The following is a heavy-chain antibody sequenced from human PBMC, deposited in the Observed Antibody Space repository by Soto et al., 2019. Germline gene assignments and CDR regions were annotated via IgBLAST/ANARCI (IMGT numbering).Heavy chain of an antibody. J-gene: IGHJ4*02. D-gene: IGHD4-17*01. V-gene: IGHV3-30*18. CDR2: ISYDGSNK. Sequence: QVQLVESGGGVVQPGRSLRLSCAASGFTFSSYGMHWVRQAPGKGLEWVAVISYDGSNKYYADSVKGRFTISRDNSKNTLYRQMNSMRAEDTAVYYCAKDRDGDYALAYWGQGTLVTVSS. CDR1: GFTFSSYG. CDR3: AKDRDGDYALAY.